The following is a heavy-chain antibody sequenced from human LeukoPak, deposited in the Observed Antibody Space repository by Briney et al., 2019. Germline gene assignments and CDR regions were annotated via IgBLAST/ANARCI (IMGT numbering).Heavy chain of an antibody. D-gene: IGHD6-6*01. Sequence: PGGSLRLSCAASGFTFDDYGMSWVRQAPGKGLEWVSGINWNGGSTGYADSVKGRFTISRDNAKNSLYLQMNSLRAEDTAVYYCARDPEDRRGEYSSSLGSYYYYYYMDVWGKGTTVTVSS. J-gene: IGHJ6*03. CDR3: ARDPEDRRGEYSSSLGSYYYYYYMDV. V-gene: IGHV3-20*04. CDR2: INWNGGST. CDR1: GFTFDDYG.